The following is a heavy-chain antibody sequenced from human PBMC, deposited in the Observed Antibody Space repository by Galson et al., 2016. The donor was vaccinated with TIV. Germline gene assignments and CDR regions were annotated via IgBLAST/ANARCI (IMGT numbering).Heavy chain of an antibody. D-gene: IGHD6-13*01. CDR2: ISGYDTNT. CDR1: GYTFTNYG. Sequence: SVKVSCKASGYTFTNYGISWVRQAPGQGLEWMGWISGYDTNTEYVQKLQDRVTMTKDTSTSTAYMELRSLRYHDKAVYYCARDAPYSSSWSIDYWGQGSLVTVSS. V-gene: IGHV1-18*04. CDR3: ARDAPYSSSWSIDY. J-gene: IGHJ4*02.